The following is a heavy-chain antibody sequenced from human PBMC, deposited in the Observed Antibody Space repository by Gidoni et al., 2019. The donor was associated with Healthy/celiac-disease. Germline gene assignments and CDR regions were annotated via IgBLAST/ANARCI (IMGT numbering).Heavy chain of an antibody. CDR3: ASKDYYYYGMDV. J-gene: IGHJ6*02. CDR1: GGSVSSGSYY. V-gene: IGHV4-61*01. Sequence: QVQLQESGPGLVKPSETLSLTCTVSGGSVSSGSYYWSWIRQPPGKGLEWIGYIYYSGSTNYNPSLKSRVTISVDTSKNQFSLKLSSVTAADTAVYYCASKDYYYYGMDVWGQGTTVTVSS. CDR2: IYYSGST.